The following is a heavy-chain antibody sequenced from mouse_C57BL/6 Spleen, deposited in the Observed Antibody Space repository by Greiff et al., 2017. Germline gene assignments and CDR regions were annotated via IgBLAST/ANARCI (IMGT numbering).Heavy chain of an antibody. V-gene: IGHV3-8*01. D-gene: IGHD2-1*01. CDR2: ISYSGST. J-gene: IGHJ2*01. Sequence: DVQLQESGPGLAKPSQSLSLTCSVTGYSITSDYWHWIRKFPGNNLEYMGYISYSGSTSSYPTLKSRSSITRDATKNQYYLQLNSVTTEDTATYYCARYGGNYVFVFDYWGQGTTRTVSS. CDR1: GYSITSDY. CDR3: ARYGGNYVFVFDY.